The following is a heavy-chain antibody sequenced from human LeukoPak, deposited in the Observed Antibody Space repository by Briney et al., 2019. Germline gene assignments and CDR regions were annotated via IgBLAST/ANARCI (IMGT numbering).Heavy chain of an antibody. CDR1: GGSFSGYY. D-gene: IGHD6-6*01. CDR3: ARASMRSIAARRAFDI. Sequence: TSETLSLTSAVYGGSFSGYYWSWIRQPPGKGLEWIGEINHSGSTNYNPSLKSRVTISVDTSKNQFSLKLSSVTAADTAVYYCARASMRSIAARRAFDIWGQGTMVTVSS. V-gene: IGHV4-34*01. J-gene: IGHJ3*02. CDR2: INHSGST.